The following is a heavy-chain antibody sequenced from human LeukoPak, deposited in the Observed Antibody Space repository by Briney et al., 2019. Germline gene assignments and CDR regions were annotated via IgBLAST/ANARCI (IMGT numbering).Heavy chain of an antibody. Sequence: GGPLRLSCVDSGFTFSDSWMHWVRHAPGKGLVWVSRISSDGRTTTSADSVKGRFTISRDNAKNTLYLQMNSLRVEDTAVYYCAKDSYVSGRPLHTFDVWGQGTMVTVSS. CDR2: ISSDGRTT. CDR1: GFTFSDSW. J-gene: IGHJ3*01. V-gene: IGHV3-74*01. D-gene: IGHD3-10*01. CDR3: AKDSYVSGRPLHTFDV.